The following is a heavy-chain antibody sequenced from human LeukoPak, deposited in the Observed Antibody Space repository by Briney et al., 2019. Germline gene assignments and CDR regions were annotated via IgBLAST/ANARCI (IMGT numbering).Heavy chain of an antibody. CDR2: INPNSGGT. CDR3: ARVPLEWELLGLDY. Sequence: GASVKVSCKAPGYTFTGYYMHWVRQAPGQGLEWMGWINPNSGGTNYAQKFQGRVTMTRDTSISTAYMELSRLRSDDTAVYYCARVPLEWELLGLDYWGQGTLVTVSS. V-gene: IGHV1-2*02. D-gene: IGHD1-26*01. J-gene: IGHJ4*02. CDR1: GYTFTGYY.